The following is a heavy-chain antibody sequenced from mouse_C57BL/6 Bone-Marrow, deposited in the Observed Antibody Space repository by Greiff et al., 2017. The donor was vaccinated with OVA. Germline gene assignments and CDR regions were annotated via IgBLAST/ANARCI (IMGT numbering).Heavy chain of an antibody. CDR1: GYTFTSYW. V-gene: IGHV1-53*01. CDR2: INPSNGGT. CDR3: ARWGYGSLTFDY. J-gene: IGHJ2*01. D-gene: IGHD1-1*01. Sequence: QVQLQQPGTELVKPGASVKLSCKASGYTFTSYWMHWVKQRPGQGLEWIGNINPSNGGTNYNEKFKSKATLTVDKSSSTAYMQLSSLTSEYSAVYYCARWGYGSLTFDYWGQGTTLTVSS.